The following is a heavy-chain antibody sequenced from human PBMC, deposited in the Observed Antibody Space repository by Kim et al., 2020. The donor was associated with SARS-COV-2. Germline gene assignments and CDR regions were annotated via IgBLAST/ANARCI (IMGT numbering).Heavy chain of an antibody. V-gene: IGHV3-49*03. D-gene: IGHD3-16*02. CDR2: IRSKAYGGTT. CDR1: GFTFGDYA. Sequence: GGSLRLSCTASGFTFGDYAMSWFRQAPGKGLEWVGFIRSKAYGGTTEYAASVKGRFTISRDDSKSIAYLQMNSLKTEDTAVYYCTRAFSLGELSHHWFDPWGQGTLVTVSS. CDR3: TRAFSLGELSHHWFDP. J-gene: IGHJ5*02.